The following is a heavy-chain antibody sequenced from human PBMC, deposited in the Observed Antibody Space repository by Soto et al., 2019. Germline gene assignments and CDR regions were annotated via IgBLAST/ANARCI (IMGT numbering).Heavy chain of an antibody. J-gene: IGHJ1*01. D-gene: IGHD4-17*01. CDR2: ISYDGSNK. CDR3: AKTSGDYPGDENYEYFQH. Sequence: GGSLRLSCAASGFTFSSYGMHWVRQAPGKGLEWVAVISYDGSNKYYADSVKGRFTISRDNSKNTLYLQMNSLRAEDTAVYYCAKTSGDYPGDENYEYFQHWGQGTLVTVSS. CDR1: GFTFSSYG. V-gene: IGHV3-30*18.